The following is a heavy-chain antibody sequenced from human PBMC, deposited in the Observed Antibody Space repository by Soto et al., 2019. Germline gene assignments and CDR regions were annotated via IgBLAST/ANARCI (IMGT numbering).Heavy chain of an antibody. Sequence: ASVKVSCKASGYTFTYYHVHWLRQAPGQGLEWMGIINPYGGDTTYAQKFQGRVTMTRDTSTSTVYMELSSLRSEDTAVYYCARGGLRYSYGSPYYYGMDVWGQGTTVTVSS. D-gene: IGHD5-18*01. CDR3: ARGGLRYSYGSPYYYGMDV. CDR2: INPYGGDT. J-gene: IGHJ6*02. CDR1: GYTFTYYH. V-gene: IGHV1-46*01.